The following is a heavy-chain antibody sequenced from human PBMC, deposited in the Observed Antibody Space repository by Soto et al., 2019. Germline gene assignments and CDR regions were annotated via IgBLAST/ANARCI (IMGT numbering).Heavy chain of an antibody. V-gene: IGHV1-69*01. D-gene: IGHD3-22*01. CDR1: GGSFSSYS. J-gene: IGHJ4*02. CDR3: ARGNSYHYDSSGYKSPFQH. Sequence: QVQLVQSGAEVKKPGSSVKVSCTASGGSFSSYSINWVRQAPGQGLAWMGGIIPIFGAPNYAREFQGRVTITADESTNTVYMEVSSLRSEDTAVYYCARGNSYHYDSSGYKSPFQHWGQGTLVTVSS. CDR2: IIPIFGAP.